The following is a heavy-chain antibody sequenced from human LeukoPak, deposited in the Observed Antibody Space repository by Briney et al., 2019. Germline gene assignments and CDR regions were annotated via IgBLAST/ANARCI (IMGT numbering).Heavy chain of an antibody. CDR1: GFTFSSYG. CDR3: ASGSSGYRFDY. V-gene: IGHV3-33*01. J-gene: IGHJ4*02. Sequence: PGRSLRLSCAASGFTFSSYGMHRVRQAPGKGLEWVAVIWYDGSNKYYADSVKGRFTISRDNSKNTLYLQMNSLRAEDTAVYYCASGSSGYRFDYWGQGTLVTVSS. D-gene: IGHD3-22*01. CDR2: IWYDGSNK.